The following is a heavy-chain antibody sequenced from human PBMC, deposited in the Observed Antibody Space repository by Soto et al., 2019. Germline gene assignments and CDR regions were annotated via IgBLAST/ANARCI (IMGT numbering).Heavy chain of an antibody. CDR3: ARDPSRPTAKGYCSGGSCYSGSYYGMDV. Sequence: EASVKVSCKASGYTFTGYYMHWVRQAPGQGLEWMGWINPNSGGTNYAQKFQGWVTMTRDTSISTAYMELSRLRSDDTAVYYCARDPSRPTAKGYCSGGSCYSGSYYGMDVWGQGTTVTVSS. CDR2: INPNSGGT. D-gene: IGHD2-15*01. J-gene: IGHJ6*02. CDR1: GYTFTGYY. V-gene: IGHV1-2*04.